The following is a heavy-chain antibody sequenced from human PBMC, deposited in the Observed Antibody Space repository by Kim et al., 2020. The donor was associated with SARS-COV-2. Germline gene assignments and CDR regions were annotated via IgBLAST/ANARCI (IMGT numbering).Heavy chain of an antibody. D-gene: IGHD3-22*01. CDR1: GYTFTSYY. CDR3: ARQIGYDSSGYYYENYFDY. V-gene: IGHV1-46*01. Sequence: ASVKVSCKASGYTFTSYYMHWVRQAPGQGLEWMGIINPSGGSTSYAQKFQGRVTMTRDTSTSTVYMELSSLRSEDTAVYYCARQIGYDSSGYYYENYFDYWGQGTLVTVSS. J-gene: IGHJ4*02. CDR2: INPSGGST.